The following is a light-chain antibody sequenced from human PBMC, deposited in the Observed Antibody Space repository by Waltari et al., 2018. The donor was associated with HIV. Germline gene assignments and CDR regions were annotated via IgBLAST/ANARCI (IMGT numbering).Light chain of an antibody. CDR1: RDDVGAYDL. J-gene: IGLJ2*01. CDR2: DVH. CDR3: CSYAGSGTFVV. Sequence: QSALTQPASVSGSPGQSITISCTGTRDDVGAYDLVSWYQQIPGKAPNLILFDVHDRPSGVSHRDSGSRSDNTASLTISGLQSEDEADYYCCSYAGSGTFVVFGGGTRLTV. V-gene: IGLV2-23*02.